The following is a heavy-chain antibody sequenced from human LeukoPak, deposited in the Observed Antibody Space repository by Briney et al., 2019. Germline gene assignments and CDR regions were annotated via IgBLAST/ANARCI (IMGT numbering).Heavy chain of an antibody. CDR1: GDSISNDDYS. V-gene: IGHV4-39*07. D-gene: IGHD1-26*01. CDR3: ARRRRKGGSYYFDY. Sequence: SETLSLTCTVSGDSISNDDYSWDWIRQSPGKGLEWIGSLYDGGTIDSNPSLKSRVTTSVDTSKNQFSLKLSSVTAADTAVYYCARRRRKGGSYYFDYWGQGTLVTVYS. CDR2: LYDGGTI. J-gene: IGHJ4*02.